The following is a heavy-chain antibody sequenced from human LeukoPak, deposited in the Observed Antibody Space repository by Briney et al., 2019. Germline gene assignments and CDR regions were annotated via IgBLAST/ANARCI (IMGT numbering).Heavy chain of an antibody. V-gene: IGHV3-9*01. CDR3: AKDLGYCSSTSCFRPTIYGMDV. D-gene: IGHD2-2*01. J-gene: IGHJ6*02. Sequence: GRSLRLSCAASGFTFDDYAMHWVRQAPGKGLEWVSGISWNCGSIGYADSVKGRFTISRDNAKNSLYLQMNSLRAEDTALYYCAKDLGYCSSTSCFRPTIYGMDVWGQGTTVTVSS. CDR1: GFTFDDYA. CDR2: ISWNCGSI.